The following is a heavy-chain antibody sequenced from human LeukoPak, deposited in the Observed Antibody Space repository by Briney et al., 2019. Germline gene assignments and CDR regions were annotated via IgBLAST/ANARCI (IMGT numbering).Heavy chain of an antibody. Sequence: PGGSLRLSCAASGFTFSSYSMNRVRQAPGKGLEWVSSISSSSSYIYYADSVKGRFTISRDNAKNSLYLQMNSLRAEDTAVYYCARPRGYSYGYVDYWGQGTLVTVSS. CDR3: ARPRGYSYGYVDY. CDR2: ISSSSSYI. CDR1: GFTFSSYS. D-gene: IGHD5-18*01. V-gene: IGHV3-21*01. J-gene: IGHJ4*02.